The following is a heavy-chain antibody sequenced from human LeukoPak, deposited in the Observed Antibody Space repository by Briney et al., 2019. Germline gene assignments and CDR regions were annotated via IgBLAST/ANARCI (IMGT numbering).Heavy chain of an antibody. CDR1: GYTFTSYD. CDR2: MNPNSGNT. J-gene: IGHJ6*03. D-gene: IGHD3-10*01. CDR3: ARRGINYYYYYMDV. Sequence: GASVKVSCKASGYTFTSYDINWVRQATGQGLEWMGWMNPNSGNTGYAQKFQGRVTMTRNTSISTAYMELSSLRSADTAVYYCARRGINYYYYYMDVWGKGTTVTVSS. V-gene: IGHV1-8*01.